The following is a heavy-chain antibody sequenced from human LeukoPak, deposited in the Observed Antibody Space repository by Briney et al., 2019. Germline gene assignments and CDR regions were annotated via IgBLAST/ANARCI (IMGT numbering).Heavy chain of an antibody. Sequence: ASVKVPCKASGYTFVNFGLIWVRQAPGQGLEWMGWVSPENGDTNYAQTFQDRVTMTTDTSTNTAYMELRSLTSDDTAVYFCARVFGYYYFYMDVWGEGTTVIISS. CDR2: VSPENGDT. CDR1: GYTFVNFG. V-gene: IGHV1-18*01. CDR3: ARVFGYYYFYMDV. D-gene: IGHD3/OR15-3a*01. J-gene: IGHJ6*03.